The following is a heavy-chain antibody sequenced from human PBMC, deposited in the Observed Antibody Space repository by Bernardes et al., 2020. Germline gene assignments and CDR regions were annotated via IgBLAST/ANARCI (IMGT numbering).Heavy chain of an antibody. J-gene: IGHJ6*02. CDR1: GGSFSGYY. V-gene: IGHV4-34*01. CDR2: INHSGST. Sequence: SETLSLTCAVYGGSFSGYYWSWIRQPPGKGLEWIGEINHSGSTNYNPSLKSRVTISVDTSKNQFSLKLSSVTAADTAVYYCARGTPHCSSTSCHGGYYYYGMDVWGQGTTVTVSS. CDR3: ARGTPHCSSTSCHGGYYYYGMDV. D-gene: IGHD2-2*01.